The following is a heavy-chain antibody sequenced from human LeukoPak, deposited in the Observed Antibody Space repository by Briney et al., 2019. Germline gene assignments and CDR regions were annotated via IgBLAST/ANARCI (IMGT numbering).Heavy chain of an antibody. D-gene: IGHD3-22*01. Sequence: GGSLRLSCVASGFTVSDHYIDWVRQAPGKGLEWVGRNRDKSKSYTTDYAASGRGRFTISRDDSKNSLYLQMYSLKTEDTAVYFCTRPSYYDSRGYSTNGFDIWGQGTMVTVSS. J-gene: IGHJ3*02. CDR3: TRPSYYDSRGYSTNGFDI. CDR1: GFTVSDHY. V-gene: IGHV3-72*01. CDR2: NRDKSKSYTT.